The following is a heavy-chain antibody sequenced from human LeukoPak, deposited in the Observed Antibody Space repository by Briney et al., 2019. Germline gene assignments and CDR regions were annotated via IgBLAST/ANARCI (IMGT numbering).Heavy chain of an antibody. J-gene: IGHJ4*02. Sequence: SDTLSLTCAVYGGSVSGYHWTWIRQPPGKGLEYIGEINDSGSSIYNPSLKSRVTISVDTSKNQFSLKLSSVTAADTAVYYCARQGVPAAIFDYWGQGTLVTVSS. CDR3: ARQGVPAAIFDY. D-gene: IGHD2-2*02. V-gene: IGHV4-34*01. CDR2: INDSGSS. CDR1: GGSVSGYH.